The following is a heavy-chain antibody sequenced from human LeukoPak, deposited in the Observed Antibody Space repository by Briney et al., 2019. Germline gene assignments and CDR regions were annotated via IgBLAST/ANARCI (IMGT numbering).Heavy chain of an antibody. CDR2: IIPIFGTA. Sequence: SVKVSCKAFGGTFSSYAISWVRQAPGQGLEWMGGIIPIFGTANYAQKFQGRVTSTTDESTSTAYMELSSLRSEDTAVYYCARNLDGYNYGGFDYWGQGTLVTVSS. CDR1: GGTFSSYA. CDR3: ARNLDGYNYGGFDY. J-gene: IGHJ4*02. V-gene: IGHV1-69*05. D-gene: IGHD5-24*01.